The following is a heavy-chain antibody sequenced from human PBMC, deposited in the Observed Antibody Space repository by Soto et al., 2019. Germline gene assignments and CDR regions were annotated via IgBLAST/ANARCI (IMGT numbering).Heavy chain of an antibody. CDR1: GFTFSDYA. CDR3: AKGGRQWLVTSDFNY. D-gene: IGHD6-19*01. V-gene: IGHV3-30*18. Sequence: VQLVESGGGVVQPGRSLRLSCAASGFTFSDYAMHWVRQAPGKGLEWVAVVSHDGRNTHYADSVKGRFTISRDISKNMVSLEMTSLRAEDTAVYYCAKGGRQWLVTSDFNYWCQGALVTVSS. J-gene: IGHJ4*02. CDR2: VSHDGRNT.